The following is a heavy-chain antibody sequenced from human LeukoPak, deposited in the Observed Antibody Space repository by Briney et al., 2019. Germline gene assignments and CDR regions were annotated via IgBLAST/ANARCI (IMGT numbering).Heavy chain of an antibody. D-gene: IGHD1-26*01. CDR1: GGSVSRGGYY. Sequence: PSETLSLTCTLSGGSVSRGGYYWNWIRQLPGKGLEWIGFTSYSEGTYYNPSLMSRITISVDISQNQFSLKMRDVTAADTAVYFCATADWESFYFDSWGQGALVAVSS. CDR2: TSYSEGT. V-gene: IGHV4-31*03. CDR3: ATADWESFYFDS. J-gene: IGHJ4*02.